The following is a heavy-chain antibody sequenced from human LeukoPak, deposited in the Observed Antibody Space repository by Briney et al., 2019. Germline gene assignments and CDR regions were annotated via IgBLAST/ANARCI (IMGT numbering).Heavy chain of an antibody. CDR3: TKSPSFTLGGGYLDS. D-gene: IGHD3-22*01. CDR2: ISWNSDLI. V-gene: IGHV3-9*03. J-gene: IGHJ4*02. CDR1: EFMFDV. Sequence: PGGSLRLSCLGSEFMFDVLHWVRQAPGKGLEWVSGISWNSDLIGYADSLKGRFTISRDNDRNTVYLQMNGLRLEDMAFYYCTKSPSFTLGGGYLDSWGQGILVTVSS.